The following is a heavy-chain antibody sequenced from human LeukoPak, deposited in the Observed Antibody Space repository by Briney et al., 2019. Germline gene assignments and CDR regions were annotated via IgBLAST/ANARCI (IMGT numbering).Heavy chain of an antibody. J-gene: IGHJ4*02. CDR1: GFTFSSYA. Sequence: GGSLRLSCAASGFTFSSYAMSWVRQAPGKGLEWVSSISSSSSYIYYADSVKGRFTISRDNAKNSLYLQMNSLRAEDTAVYYCARGPDSSGWSDYWGQGTLVTVSS. CDR2: ISSSSSYI. V-gene: IGHV3-21*01. D-gene: IGHD6-19*01. CDR3: ARGPDSSGWSDY.